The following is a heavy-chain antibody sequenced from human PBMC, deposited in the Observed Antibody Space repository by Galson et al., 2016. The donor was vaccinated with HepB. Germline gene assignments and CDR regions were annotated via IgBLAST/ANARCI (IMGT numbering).Heavy chain of an antibody. D-gene: IGHD3-22*01. CDR3: ARGLGYYDAVDI. Sequence: SLRLSCAASGFTFSIYWMHWVRQAPGKGLAWVSHINSDGSNTNYADSVKGRFTISRDNAKNTLYLQMNSLRADDTAVYYCARGLGYYDAVDIWGQGTMVTVSS. J-gene: IGHJ3*02. V-gene: IGHV3-74*01. CDR2: INSDGSNT. CDR1: GFTFSIYW.